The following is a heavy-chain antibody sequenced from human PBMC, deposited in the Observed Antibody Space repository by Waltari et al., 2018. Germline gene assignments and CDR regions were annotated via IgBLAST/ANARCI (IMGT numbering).Heavy chain of an antibody. CDR1: GFTFSSYS. CDR3: APSRDYYDSSGPPRFFDY. J-gene: IGHJ4*02. V-gene: IGHV3-48*04. Sequence: EVQLVESGGGLVQPGGSLRLSCAASGFTFSSYSMNWVRQAPGKGLEWVSYISSSSSTIYYADSVKGRFTISRDNAENSLYLQMNSLRAEDTAVYYCAPSRDYYDSSGPPRFFDYWGQGTLVTVSS. D-gene: IGHD3-22*01. CDR2: ISSSSSTI.